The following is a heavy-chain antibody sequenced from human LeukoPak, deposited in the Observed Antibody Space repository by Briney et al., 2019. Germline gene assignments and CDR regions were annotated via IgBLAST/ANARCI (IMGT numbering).Heavy chain of an antibody. CDR1: GYSFTSYW. Sequence: PGESLKISCKGSGYSFTSYWIGWVRQMPGKGLEWMGIIYPGDSDTRYSPSFQGQVTISADRSITTAYLQWSSLKASDTAMYYCARPFFTMSHDAFDIWGQGTMVTVSS. CDR3: ARPFFTMSHDAFDI. CDR2: IYPGDSDT. D-gene: IGHD3-22*01. J-gene: IGHJ3*02. V-gene: IGHV5-51*01.